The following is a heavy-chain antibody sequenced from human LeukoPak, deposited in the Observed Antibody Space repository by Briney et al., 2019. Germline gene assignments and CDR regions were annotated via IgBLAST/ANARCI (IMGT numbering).Heavy chain of an antibody. CDR1: GFTFSSYA. D-gene: IGHD6-19*01. J-gene: IGHJ4*02. CDR2: ISGSGGST. V-gene: IGHV3-23*01. CDR3: ARDNGRHPSEIAVAGIGDY. Sequence: GGSLRLSCAASGFTFSSYAMSWVRQAPGKGLEWVSAISGSGGSTYYADSVKGRFTISRDNSKNTLYLQMNSLRAEDTAVYYCARDNGRHPSEIAVAGIGDYWGQGTLVTVSS.